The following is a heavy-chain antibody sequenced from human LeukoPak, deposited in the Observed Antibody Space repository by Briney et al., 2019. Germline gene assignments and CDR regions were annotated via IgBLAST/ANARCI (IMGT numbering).Heavy chain of an antibody. D-gene: IGHD1/OR15-1a*01. Sequence: GGSLRLSCAASRFTFSTYAMSWVRQAPGKGLEWISTIANGGGSTYYADSVKGRFTISRDNSKNTLYLQMNSLRAEDTAVYYCAKSHSVEQRGYFDYWGQGTLFTVSS. CDR3: AKSHSVEQRGYFDY. V-gene: IGHV3-23*01. J-gene: IGHJ4*02. CDR2: IANGGGST. CDR1: RFTFSTYA.